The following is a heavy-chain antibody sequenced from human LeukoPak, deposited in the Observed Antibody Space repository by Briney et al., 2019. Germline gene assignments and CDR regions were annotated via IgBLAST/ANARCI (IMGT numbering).Heavy chain of an antibody. D-gene: IGHD2-21*02. J-gene: IGHJ4*02. Sequence: DPGGSLRLSCAASGFTFTSFGMHWVRQAPGKGLEWVAFIRYDGNNEYYADSVKGRFTISRDNSKNMLFLQMDSLRAEDTAVYYCAKDQFRYCAGDCYFDSWGQGTLVTVSS. CDR1: GFTFTSFG. V-gene: IGHV3-30*02. CDR2: IRYDGNNE. CDR3: AKDQFRYCAGDCYFDS.